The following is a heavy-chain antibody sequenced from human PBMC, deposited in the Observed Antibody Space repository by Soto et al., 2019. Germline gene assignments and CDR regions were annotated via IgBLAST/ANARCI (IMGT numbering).Heavy chain of an antibody. CDR2: IKHDTSEA. CDR3: ARDGLLFSGPYRPSRFDY. J-gene: IGHJ4*02. D-gene: IGHD3-16*02. CDR1: GGSFIGYY. V-gene: IGHV3-7*03. Sequence: ETLSLTCAVYGGSFIGYYWSWVRQAPGKGLEWVGNIKHDTSEAHYADSVKGRFTITRDNIKNFLFLQMNGLRSDDTASYYCARDGLLFSGPYRPSRFDYWGLGTLVTVSS.